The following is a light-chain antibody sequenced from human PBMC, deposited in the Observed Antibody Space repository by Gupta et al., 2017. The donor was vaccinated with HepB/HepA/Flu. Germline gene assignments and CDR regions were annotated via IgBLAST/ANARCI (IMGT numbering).Light chain of an antibody. CDR1: QSILFDGNNKNY. CDR2: WAS. CDR3: QHYYGTLST. V-gene: IGKV4-1*01. Sequence: VLTPLLLFLAVSLGERATINCKSSQSILFDGNNKNYLAWYQQKPGQPPKLLIHWASTRESGVPDRSTGSGSGTDFTLTISSLQAEGVAVYYCQHYYGTLSTFGQGTKVEIK. J-gene: IGKJ1*01.